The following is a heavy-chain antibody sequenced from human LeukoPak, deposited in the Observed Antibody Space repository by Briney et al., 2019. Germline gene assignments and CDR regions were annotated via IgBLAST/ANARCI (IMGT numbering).Heavy chain of an antibody. J-gene: IGHJ4*02. D-gene: IGHD6-19*01. Sequence: GGSLRLSCAASGFTFSSYAMSWVRQAPGKGLEWVSAISGRGGSTYYADSVKGRFTISRDNSKNTLYLQMNSLRAEDTAVYYCAKVGYSSGWFRGNYYFDYWGQGTLVTVSS. CDR3: AKVGYSSGWFRGNYYFDY. CDR1: GFTFSSYA. V-gene: IGHV3-23*01. CDR2: ISGRGGST.